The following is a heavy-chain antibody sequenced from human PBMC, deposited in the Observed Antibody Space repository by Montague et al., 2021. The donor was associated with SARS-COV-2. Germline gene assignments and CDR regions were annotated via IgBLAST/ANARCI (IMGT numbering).Heavy chain of an antibody. CDR3: ATLPSSIPIFGVVEGSYFDD. D-gene: IGHD3-3*01. CDR1: GASISSSSYY. J-gene: IGHJ4*02. Sequence: SETLSLTCTVSGASISSSSYYWGWLRQPPGKGLGWIGFKYYSGSTYYNPTLKSRVTISVDTSKNQFSLKLSSVTAADTAVYYCATLPSSIPIFGVVEGSYFDDWGQGTLVTVSS. V-gene: IGHV4-39*01. CDR2: KYYSGST.